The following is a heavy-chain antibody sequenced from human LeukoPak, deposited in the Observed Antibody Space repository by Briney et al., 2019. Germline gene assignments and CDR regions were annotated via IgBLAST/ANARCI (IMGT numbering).Heavy chain of an antibody. CDR3: ASAYHGNYHWDS. Sequence: GESLKISCNGSGYRSTNYWLGWVRQMPGTGLEWMGIIHLIDSDTKYGPSFEGQVTISADKSINTAYMQWNSLKASDTATYYCASAYHGNYHWDSWGQGTLVTVSS. CDR1: GYRSTNYW. D-gene: IGHD1-7*01. V-gene: IGHV5-51*01. CDR2: IHLIDSDT. J-gene: IGHJ4*02.